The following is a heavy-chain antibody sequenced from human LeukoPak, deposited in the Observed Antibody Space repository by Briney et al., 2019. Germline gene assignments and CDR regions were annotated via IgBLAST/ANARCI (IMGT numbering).Heavy chain of an antibody. CDR3: ARQDIVVVPAALDH. Sequence: PSETLSLTCAVSGYSISSGYYWGWTRQPPGKGLEWIGSIYHSRSTYYNPSLKSRVTISVDTSKNQFSLKLSSVTAADTAVYYCARQDIVVVPAALDHWGQGTLVTVPS. V-gene: IGHV4-38-2*01. D-gene: IGHD2-2*01. CDR2: IYHSRST. CDR1: GYSISSGYY. J-gene: IGHJ4*02.